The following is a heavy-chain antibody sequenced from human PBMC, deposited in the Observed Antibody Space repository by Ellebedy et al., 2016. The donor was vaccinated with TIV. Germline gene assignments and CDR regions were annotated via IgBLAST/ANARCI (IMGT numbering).Heavy chain of an antibody. Sequence: GESLKISCATSGFTFSNSGMNWVRQVPGKGLEWISYITGGSTAIYYADSVKGRFTISRDNANNSLSLQTDSLRAEDTAMYYCARWRFGSSSNFFDYWGQGTLVTVSS. CDR2: ITGGSTAI. CDR3: ARWRFGSSSNFFDY. J-gene: IGHJ4*02. CDR1: GFTFSNSG. V-gene: IGHV3-48*04. D-gene: IGHD6-6*01.